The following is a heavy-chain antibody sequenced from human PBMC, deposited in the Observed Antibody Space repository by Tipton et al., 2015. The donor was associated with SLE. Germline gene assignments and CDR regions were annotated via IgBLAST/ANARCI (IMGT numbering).Heavy chain of an antibody. CDR2: IHYSGST. CDR1: GISISTHY. V-gene: IGHV4-59*11. D-gene: IGHD4-23*01. CDR3: ARGPTVVTPLFDY. J-gene: IGHJ4*02. Sequence: TLSLTCKVSGISISTHYWSWIRQPPGKGLEWIGYIHYSGSTNYNPSLKSRVTISVDTSKNQFSLKLSSVTAADTAVYYCARGPTVVTPLFDYWGQGTLVTVSS.